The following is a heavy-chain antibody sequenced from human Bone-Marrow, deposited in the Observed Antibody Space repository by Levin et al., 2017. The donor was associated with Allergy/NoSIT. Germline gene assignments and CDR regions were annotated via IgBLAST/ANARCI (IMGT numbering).Heavy chain of an antibody. CDR1: GFTFNSYA. CDR2: ISGSGSST. D-gene: IGHD6-19*01. J-gene: IGHJ4*02. V-gene: IGHV3-23*01. CDR3: AKGAGWVAGAVALI. Sequence: GGSLRLSCAASGFTFNSYALSWVRQAPGKGLEWVSAISGSGSSTYYADSVKGRFTISRDNSKTTLYLQMNSLRAEDPAVDYCAKGAGWVAGAVALIWGQGTLVTVSS.